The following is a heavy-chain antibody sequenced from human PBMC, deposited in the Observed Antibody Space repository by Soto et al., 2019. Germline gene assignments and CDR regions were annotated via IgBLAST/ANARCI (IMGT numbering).Heavy chain of an antibody. CDR3: AREGIAGAADY. J-gene: IGHJ4*02. D-gene: IGHD6-13*01. CDR1: GGSISSYY. Sequence: PSETLSLTCTVSGGSISSYYWSWIRQPPGKGLEWIGYIYYSGSTNYNPSLKSRVTISVDTSKNQFSLKLSSVTAADTAVYYCAREGIAGAADYSGQGPLVTVSS. CDR2: IYYSGST. V-gene: IGHV4-59*01.